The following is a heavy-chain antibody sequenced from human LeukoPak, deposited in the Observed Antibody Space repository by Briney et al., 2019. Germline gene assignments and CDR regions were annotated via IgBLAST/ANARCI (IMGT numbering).Heavy chain of an antibody. Sequence: SVKVSCKASGGTFSSYAMSWVRQAPGQGLDWMGSIIPIFGTANYAQTFQGRVTITTNEPTSTAYMELSSLRSEDTAVYYCARGQSGYDSRLWVFEYWGQGTLVSVSS. J-gene: IGHJ4*02. CDR2: IIPIFGTA. CDR3: ARGQSGYDSRLWVFEY. D-gene: IGHD5-12*01. V-gene: IGHV1-69*05. CDR1: GGTFSSYA.